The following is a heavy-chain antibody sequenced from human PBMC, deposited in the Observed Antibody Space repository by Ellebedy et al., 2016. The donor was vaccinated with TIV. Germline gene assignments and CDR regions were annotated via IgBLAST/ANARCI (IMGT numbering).Heavy chain of an antibody. J-gene: IGHJ4*02. V-gene: IGHV1-69*13. CDR3: ARAGPRGVGATRE. CDR1: GGTFSSYA. Sequence: SVKVSXXASGGTFSSYAISWVRQAPGQGLEWMGGIIPIFGTANYAQKFQGRVTITADESTSTAYMERSSLRSEDTAVYYWARAGPRGVGATREWGQGTLVTVSS. D-gene: IGHD1-26*01. CDR2: IIPIFGTA.